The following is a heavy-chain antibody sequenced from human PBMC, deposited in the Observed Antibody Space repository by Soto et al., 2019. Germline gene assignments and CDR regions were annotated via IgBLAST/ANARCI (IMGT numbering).Heavy chain of an antibody. D-gene: IGHD3-16*01. CDR2: IYYSGST. V-gene: IGHV4-61*01. CDR1: GGSVSSGSYY. CDR3: ARDGGDGYKTHYDY. Sequence: SETLSLTCTVSGGSVSSGSYYWSWIRQPPGKGLEWIGYIYYSGSTNYNPSLKSRVTISVDTSKNQFSLKLSSVTAADTAVYYCARDGGDGYKTHYDYWGQGTLVTVSS. J-gene: IGHJ4*02.